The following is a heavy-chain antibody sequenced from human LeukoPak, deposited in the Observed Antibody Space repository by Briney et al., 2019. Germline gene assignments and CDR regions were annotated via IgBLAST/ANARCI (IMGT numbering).Heavy chain of an antibody. CDR3: AKTLHYYGSGSIFPSDYFDY. CDR1: GFTFSSYW. CDR2: IKQDGSEK. J-gene: IGHJ4*02. V-gene: IGHV3-7*01. D-gene: IGHD3-10*01. Sequence: GGSLRLPCAASGFTFSSYWMSWVRQAPGKGLEWVANIKQDGSEKYYVDSVKGRFTISRDNAKNSLYLQMNSLRAEDTAVYYCAKTLHYYGSGSIFPSDYFDYWGQGTLVTVSS.